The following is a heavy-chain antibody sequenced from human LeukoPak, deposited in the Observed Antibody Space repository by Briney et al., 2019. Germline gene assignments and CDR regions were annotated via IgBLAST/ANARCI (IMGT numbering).Heavy chain of an antibody. CDR3: AKEIWPTVTTPGRTYFEY. V-gene: IGHV3-23*01. CDR1: GFTFSSHG. Sequence: GGTPRLSCVASGFTFSSHGMNWVRQAPGKGLEWVSGITSGTRTYYADSVKGRSTISRDNSKNTLYLQMNSLRAEDTAVYYCAKEIWPTVTTPGRTYFEYWGQGALVTVSS. D-gene: IGHD4-17*01. CDR2: ITSGTRT. J-gene: IGHJ4*02.